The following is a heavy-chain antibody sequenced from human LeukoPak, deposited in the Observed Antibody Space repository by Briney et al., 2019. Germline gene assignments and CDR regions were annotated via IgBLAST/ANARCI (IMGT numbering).Heavy chain of an antibody. CDR3: AKELNSYGYAFDV. J-gene: IGHJ3*01. Sequence: ASVKVSCKASGYTFIYYDMHWVRQAPGQGLEWVGTINPYDNSTNYAQKFQGRVTMTRDMSTSTVYMELNSLRSEDTAVYYCAKELNSYGYAFDVWGQGAMVTVSS. CDR2: INPYDNST. V-gene: IGHV1-46*01. CDR1: GYTFIYYD. D-gene: IGHD5-18*01.